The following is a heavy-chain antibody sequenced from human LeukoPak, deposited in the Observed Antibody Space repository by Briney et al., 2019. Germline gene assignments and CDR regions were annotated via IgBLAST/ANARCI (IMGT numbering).Heavy chain of an antibody. Sequence: ASVKVSCKASGYTFTGYYMHWVRQAPGQGLEWMGWINPNSGGTNYAQKFQGRVTMTRDTSISTAYMELSRLRSDDTAVYYCAIDVCGGDCYSYYYYYMDVWGKGTTVTVSS. CDR1: GYTFTGYY. CDR3: AIDVCGGDCYSYYYYYMDV. J-gene: IGHJ6*03. V-gene: IGHV1-2*02. CDR2: INPNSGGT. D-gene: IGHD2-21*01.